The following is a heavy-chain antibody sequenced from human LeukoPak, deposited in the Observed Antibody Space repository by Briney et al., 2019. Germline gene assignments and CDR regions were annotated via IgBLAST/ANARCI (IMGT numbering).Heavy chain of an antibody. CDR3: ARSRYASSAKFDY. V-gene: IGHV1-18*01. CDR1: GYTFTSYG. D-gene: IGHD2-2*01. J-gene: IGHJ4*02. Sequence: ASVKVSCKASGYTFTSYGISWVRLAPRQGLERRGLISAYNGNTNYAHKLQGRVTMTTDTSTSTAYMVPRSLRSDDTAVYFCARSRYASSAKFDYWGQGTLVTVSS. CDR2: ISAYNGNT.